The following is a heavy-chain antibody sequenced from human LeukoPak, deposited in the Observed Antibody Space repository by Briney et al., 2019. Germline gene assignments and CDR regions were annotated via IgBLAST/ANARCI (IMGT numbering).Heavy chain of an antibody. CDR2: IYPGDSDT. V-gene: IGHV5-51*01. CDR1: GYSFTSYW. CDR3: AIREWFGEYLFDY. J-gene: IGHJ4*02. Sequence: ESLKISCKGSGYSFTSYWICWVSQKPRKGPEWMVIIYPGDSDTRYSPSLQGRVTISADKSISTAYLQWSSLKASDTAMYYCAIREWFGEYLFDYWGQGTLVTVSS. D-gene: IGHD3-10*01.